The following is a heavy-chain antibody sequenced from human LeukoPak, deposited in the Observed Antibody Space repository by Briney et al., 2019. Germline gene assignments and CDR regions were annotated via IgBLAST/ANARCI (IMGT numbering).Heavy chain of an antibody. J-gene: IGHJ6*02. Sequence: ASVKVSCKASGYTFTSYGISWVRQAPGQGLEWMGWISAYNGNTNYAQNLQGRVTITTDTSTSTAYMELTSLRYDDTAVYCCARDICSGGSCGYGMDVWGQGTTVTVSS. CDR2: ISAYNGNT. V-gene: IGHV1-18*01. CDR3: ARDICSGGSCGYGMDV. CDR1: GYTFTSYG. D-gene: IGHD2-15*01.